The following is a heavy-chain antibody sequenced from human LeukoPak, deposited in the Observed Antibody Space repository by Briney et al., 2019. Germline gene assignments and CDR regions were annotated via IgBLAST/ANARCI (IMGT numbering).Heavy chain of an antibody. D-gene: IGHD3-16*01. V-gene: IGHV4-61*01. Sequence: SETLSLTCTVSGGSVSSNNYYWSWIRQPPGKGLEWIGYIYYSGSTNYNPSLKSRVTISVDTSKNQFSLELSSVTAADTAVYYCARDWGTSDDAFDIWGRGTMVTVSS. J-gene: IGHJ3*02. CDR2: IYYSGST. CDR1: GGSVSSNNYY. CDR3: ARDWGTSDDAFDI.